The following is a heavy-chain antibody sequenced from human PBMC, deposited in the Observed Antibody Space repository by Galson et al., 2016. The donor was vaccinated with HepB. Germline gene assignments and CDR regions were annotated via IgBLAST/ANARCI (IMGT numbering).Heavy chain of an antibody. CDR2: FSTSGDT. J-gene: IGHJ4*02. CDR1: AISRGDYH. CDR3: ARVSFRTLGY. Sequence: SETLSLTCTVPAISRGDYHWAFIRQPPGKGLEWIGSFSTSGDTFYNPSPKSRVTMSRDTSKNQFSVSLSSVTAADTAVYFCARVSFRTLGYWGQGTLVTVSS. V-gene: IGHV4-39*07.